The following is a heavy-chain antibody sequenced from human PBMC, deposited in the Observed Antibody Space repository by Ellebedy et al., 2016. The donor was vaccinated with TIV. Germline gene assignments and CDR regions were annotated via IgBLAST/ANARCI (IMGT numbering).Heavy chain of an antibody. J-gene: IGHJ6*02. CDR2: FYYSGST. V-gene: IGHV4-59*01. CDR3: ARVQNYYYGMDV. CDR1: GGSISSYY. Sequence: SETLSLXCTVSGGSISSYYWSWIRQHPGKGLERIGYFYYSGSTNYNPSLKSRVTISVDTSKNQFSLKLSSVTAADTAVYYCARVQNYYYGMDVWGQGTTVTVSS.